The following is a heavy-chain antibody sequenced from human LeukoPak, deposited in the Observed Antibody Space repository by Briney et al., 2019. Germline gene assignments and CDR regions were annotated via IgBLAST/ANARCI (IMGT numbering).Heavy chain of an antibody. CDR1: GFTFSGSD. D-gene: IGHD1-26*01. Sequence: GGSLRLSCAASGFTFSGSDMVWVRQAPGKGLEWVSAISGSGRSSYYADSVKGRSTFSRDNSKNTLYLQMNSLRAEDTAVYYCARDGGSYYEYYYYMDVWGKGTTVTVSS. CDR3: ARDGGSYYEYYYYMDV. J-gene: IGHJ6*03. V-gene: IGHV3-23*01. CDR2: ISGSGRSS.